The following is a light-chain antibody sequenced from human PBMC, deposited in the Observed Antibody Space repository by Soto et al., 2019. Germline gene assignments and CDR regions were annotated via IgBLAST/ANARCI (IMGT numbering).Light chain of an antibody. Sequence: QSVLTQPASVSGSPGQSITISCTGTSSDVGGYNYVSWYQQHPGKAPKLMIYEVSNRPSGVSNRFSGSKSGNTASLTISGLQAEDEADSYCSSYTRSSTLGVFGTGTKVTVL. CDR2: EVS. CDR3: SSYTRSSTLGV. CDR1: SSDVGGYNY. J-gene: IGLJ1*01. V-gene: IGLV2-14*01.